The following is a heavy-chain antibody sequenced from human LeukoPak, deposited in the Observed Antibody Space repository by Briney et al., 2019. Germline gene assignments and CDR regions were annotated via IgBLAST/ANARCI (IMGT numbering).Heavy chain of an antibody. CDR3: ARGTIAAAGYYYFDY. D-gene: IGHD6-13*01. Sequence: GSLRLSCAAPGFTFSSYWMSWVRQAPGKGLGWVGNIKQDGSEKYYVDSVKGRFTISRDNAKNSLYLQMNSLRAEDTAVYYCARGTIAAAGYYYFDYWGQGTQVTVSS. CDR1: GFTFSSYW. J-gene: IGHJ4*02. V-gene: IGHV3-7*04. CDR2: IKQDGSEK.